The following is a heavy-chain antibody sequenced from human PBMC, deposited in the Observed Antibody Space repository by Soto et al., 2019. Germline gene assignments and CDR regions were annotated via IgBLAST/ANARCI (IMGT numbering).Heavy chain of an antibody. CDR3: ARDGNGYSYGYGGYYFDY. V-gene: IGHV3-33*01. D-gene: IGHD5-18*01. J-gene: IGHJ4*02. Sequence: QVQLGESGGGVVQPGRSLRLSCAASGFTFSSYGMHWVRQAPGKGLEWVAVIWYDGSNKYYADSVKGRFTISRDNSKNTLYLQMNSLRAEDTAVYYCARDGNGYSYGYGGYYFDYWGQGTLVTVS. CDR1: GFTFSSYG. CDR2: IWYDGSNK.